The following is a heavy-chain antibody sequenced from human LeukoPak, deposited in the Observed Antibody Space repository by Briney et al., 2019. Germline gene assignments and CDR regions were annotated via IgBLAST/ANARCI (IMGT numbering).Heavy chain of an antibody. V-gene: IGHV4-4*07. J-gene: IGHJ4*02. CDR3: ARAIWYGSGTTAFDS. D-gene: IGHD3-10*01. Sequence: SKTLSLTCTVSGGSISSNYWSWIRQPAGKGLEWIGRIYNSGSTNYNTNYNPSLSSRATMSVDTSKKQFSLKLNSVTAADTAVYFCARAIWYGSGTTAFDSWGQGTLVTVSS. CDR1: GGSISSNY. CDR2: IYNSGST.